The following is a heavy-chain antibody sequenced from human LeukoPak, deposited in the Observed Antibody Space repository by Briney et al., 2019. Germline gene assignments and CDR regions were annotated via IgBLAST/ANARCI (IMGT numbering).Heavy chain of an antibody. D-gene: IGHD2-21*01. J-gene: IGHJ3*02. CDR2: IYGGGST. V-gene: IGHV3-66*01. CDR3: AREGMWFDRPKTDAFDI. CDR1: GLTVSSNY. Sequence: GGSLRLSCAASGLTVSSNYMSWVRQAPGKGLEWVSVIYGGGSTYYADSVKGRFTISRDNSKKTLYLQMNSLRAEDTAVYYCAREGMWFDRPKTDAFDIWGQGTMVTVSS.